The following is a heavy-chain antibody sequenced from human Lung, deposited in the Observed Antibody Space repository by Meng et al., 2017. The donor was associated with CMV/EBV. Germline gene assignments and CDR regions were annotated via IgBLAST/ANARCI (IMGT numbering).Heavy chain of an antibody. Sequence: GSLRLXXAVYGGSFSGYYWSWIRQPPGKGLEWIGEINHSGSTNYNPSLKSRVTISVDTSKNQFSLKLSSVTAADTAVYYCARWATANYYYYGMDVWGQGNXVTGAS. V-gene: IGHV4-34*01. CDR2: INHSGST. D-gene: IGHD5-24*01. J-gene: IGHJ6*01. CDR3: ARWATANYYYYGMDV. CDR1: GGSFSGYY.